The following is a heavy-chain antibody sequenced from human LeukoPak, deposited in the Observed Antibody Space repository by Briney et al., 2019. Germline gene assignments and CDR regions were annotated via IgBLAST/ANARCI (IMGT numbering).Heavy chain of an antibody. CDR2: ISAYNGNT. CDR1: GYTFTSYG. J-gene: IGHJ6*03. D-gene: IGHD2-2*01. CDR3: ARDHGGVVVPAARDYYYYMDV. V-gene: IGHV1-18*01. Sequence: ASVKVSCKASGYTFTSYGISWVRQAPGQGLEWMGWISAYNGNTNYAQKFQGRVTITADESTSTAYMELSSLRSEDTAVYYCARDHGGVVVPAARDYYYYMDVWGKGTTVTVSS.